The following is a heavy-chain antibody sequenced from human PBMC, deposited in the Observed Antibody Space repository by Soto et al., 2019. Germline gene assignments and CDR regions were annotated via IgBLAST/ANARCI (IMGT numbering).Heavy chain of an antibody. CDR1: GFTVSSNY. D-gene: IGHD1-20*01. CDR3: ARVADNPGGYFDY. J-gene: IGHJ4*02. Sequence: GGSLRLSCAAPGFTVSSNYMSWVRQAPGKGLEWVSVIYSGGSTYYADSVKGRFTISRDNSKNTLYLQMNSLRAEDTAVYYCARVADNPGGYFDYWGQGTLVTVSS. V-gene: IGHV3-53*01. CDR2: IYSGGST.